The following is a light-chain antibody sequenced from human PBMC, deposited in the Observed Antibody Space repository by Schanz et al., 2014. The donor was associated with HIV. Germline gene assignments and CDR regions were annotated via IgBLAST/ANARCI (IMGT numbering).Light chain of an antibody. Sequence: DIQMTQSPSTLSASVGDTVTITCRASQSISPWLAWYQQKPGRPPKLLIYEASTLETGVPSRFSGSGSGTEFTLTIDSLQPDDFATYYCQQYNDNSCTFGQGTKLDFK. CDR3: QQYNDNSCT. CDR1: QSISPW. J-gene: IGKJ2*02. CDR2: EAS. V-gene: IGKV1-5*03.